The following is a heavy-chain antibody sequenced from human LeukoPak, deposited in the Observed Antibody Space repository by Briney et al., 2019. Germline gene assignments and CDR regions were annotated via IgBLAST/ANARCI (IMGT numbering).Heavy chain of an antibody. Sequence: GRSLRLSCAASGFPFDDYAMHWVRQAPGKGLEWVSGISWNSGSIGYADSVKGRFTISRDNAKNSLYLQMNSLRAEDTALYYCAKAPYGSGGYFFDYWGQGTLVTVSS. CDR3: AKAPYGSGGYFFDY. D-gene: IGHD3-10*01. V-gene: IGHV3-9*01. J-gene: IGHJ4*02. CDR1: GFPFDDYA. CDR2: ISWNSGSI.